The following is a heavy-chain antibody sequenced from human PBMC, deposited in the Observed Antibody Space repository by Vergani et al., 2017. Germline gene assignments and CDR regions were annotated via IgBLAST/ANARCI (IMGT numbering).Heavy chain of an antibody. CDR3: AKANPRNSGYDYLYYYHAMDV. J-gene: IGHJ6*02. CDR1: GFTFNHYA. D-gene: IGHD5-12*01. V-gene: IGHV3-23*01. Sequence: EVQLLESGGDLVQPGGSLRLSCAASGFTFNHYAMNWVRQAPGKGLEGVSGISGSGGSTYYAGSVKGRFTISRDSSKNTLYLQMNSLSGGDTAVYYCAKANPRNSGYDYLYYYHAMDVWGQGTTVTVSS. CDR2: ISGSGGST.